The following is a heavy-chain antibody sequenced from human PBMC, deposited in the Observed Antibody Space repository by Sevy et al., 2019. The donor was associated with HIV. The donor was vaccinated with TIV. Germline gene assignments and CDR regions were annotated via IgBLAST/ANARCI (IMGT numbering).Heavy chain of an antibody. D-gene: IGHD3-10*01. CDR2: IRSKANNYAT. CDR3: XXXXGVPFDY. Sequence: GGSLRLSCAVSGFNFSVSAMHWVRQASGKGLEWLGRIRSKANNYATAYSTSLKGRFTMSRDDSKSTAYLQMNSLKSXXXXXXXXXXXXGVPFDYWGQGALVTVSS. CDR1: GFNFSVSA. J-gene: IGHJ4*02. V-gene: IGHV3-73*01.